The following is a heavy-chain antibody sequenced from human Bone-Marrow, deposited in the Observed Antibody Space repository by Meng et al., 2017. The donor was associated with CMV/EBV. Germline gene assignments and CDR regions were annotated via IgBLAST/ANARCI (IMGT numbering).Heavy chain of an antibody. V-gene: IGHV1-18*01. J-gene: IGHJ4*01. CDR2: ISSYNGNT. D-gene: IGHD1-1*01. CDR1: GYTFTNYG. Sequence: ASVKVSCKASGYTFTNYGISWVRQAPGQGLEWMGWISSYNGNTDYAQKFQGRVSMTTDSSTSTAFMELRRLISYDTAVYYCARDTLNWNVDYWGQGTLVTVSS. CDR3: ARDTLNWNVDY.